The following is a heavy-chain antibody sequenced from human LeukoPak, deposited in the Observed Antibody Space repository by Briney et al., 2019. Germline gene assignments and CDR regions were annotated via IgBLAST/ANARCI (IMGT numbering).Heavy chain of an antibody. D-gene: IGHD1-14*01. CDR3: ARGGTPAHYYYYMDV. CDR1: GYTFTGYY. V-gene: IGHV1-2*02. Sequence: ASVKVSCKASGYTFTGYYMHWVRQAPGQGLEWMGWINPNSGGTNYAQKFQGRVTMTRDTSISTAYMGLSRLRSDDTAVYYCARGGTPAHYYYYMDVWGKGTTVTISS. J-gene: IGHJ6*03. CDR2: INPNSGGT.